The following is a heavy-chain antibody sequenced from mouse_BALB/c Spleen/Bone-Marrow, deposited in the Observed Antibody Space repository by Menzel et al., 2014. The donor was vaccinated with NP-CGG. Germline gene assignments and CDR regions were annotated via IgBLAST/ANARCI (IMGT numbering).Heavy chain of an antibody. Sequence: QGLEWIGRIDPANGNTKYDPKFQGKATITADTSSNTAYLQLTRLTSEDTAVYYCTRGEDYWGQGTTLAVSS. J-gene: IGHJ2*01. CDR3: TRGEDY. CDR2: IDPANGNT. V-gene: IGHV14-3*02.